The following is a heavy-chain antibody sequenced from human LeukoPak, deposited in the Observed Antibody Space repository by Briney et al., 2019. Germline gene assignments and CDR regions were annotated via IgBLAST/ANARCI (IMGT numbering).Heavy chain of an antibody. D-gene: IGHD2-2*01. CDR2: IYYGGST. Sequence: SETPSLTCTVSGGSISSSRYYWGWIRQPPGKGLEWDGSIYYGGSTYYNPSLKSRVTISVDTSKNQFSLKLSSVTAADTAVYYCARQLGYCSSTSCYADKVDYWGQGTLATVSS. V-gene: IGHV4-39*01. CDR3: ARQLGYCSSTSCYADKVDY. J-gene: IGHJ4*02. CDR1: GGSISSSRYY.